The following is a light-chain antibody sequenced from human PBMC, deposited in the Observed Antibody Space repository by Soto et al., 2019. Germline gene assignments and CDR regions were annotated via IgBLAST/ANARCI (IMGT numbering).Light chain of an antibody. Sequence: EIVMTQSPATLSVSPGERATLSCRASQSVGSSLAWYQQEPGQAPRLLIYGASTRATGIPARCSGSGSGTEFTLTISSLQSEDFAVYFCQQYKNWPPITFGQGTRLEIK. V-gene: IGKV3-15*01. CDR2: GAS. J-gene: IGKJ5*01. CDR1: QSVGSS. CDR3: QQYKNWPPIT.